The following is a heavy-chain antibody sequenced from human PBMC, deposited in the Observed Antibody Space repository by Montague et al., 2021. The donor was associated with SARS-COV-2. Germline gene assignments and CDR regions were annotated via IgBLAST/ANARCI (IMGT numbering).Heavy chain of an antibody. J-gene: IGHJ3*02. CDR3: ARGDGVVVAAPYI. CDR1: GGSFSGYY. Sequence: SETLSLTCVVYGGSFSGYYWSWIRQPPGKGLEWIGEINHSGSTNYNPSLKSRVTISVDTSKKQFSLRLNSVTAADTAVYYCARGDGVVVAAPYIWGQGTMVTVSS. D-gene: IGHD2-15*01. V-gene: IGHV4-34*01. CDR2: INHSGST.